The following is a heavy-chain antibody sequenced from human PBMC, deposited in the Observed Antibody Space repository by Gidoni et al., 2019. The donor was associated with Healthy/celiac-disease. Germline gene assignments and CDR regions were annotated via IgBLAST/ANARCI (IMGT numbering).Heavy chain of an antibody. CDR2: ISYDGSNK. D-gene: IGHD3-22*01. V-gene: IGHV3-30-3*01. CDR1: GFTFSSYA. Sequence: QVQLVESGGGVVQPGRSLRLSCAASGFTFSSYAMHWVRQAPGKGLEWVAVISYDGSNKYYADSVKGRFTISRDNSKNTLYLQMNSLRAEDTAVYYCASEIVPWGQGTLVTVSS. J-gene: IGHJ5*02. CDR3: ASEIVP.